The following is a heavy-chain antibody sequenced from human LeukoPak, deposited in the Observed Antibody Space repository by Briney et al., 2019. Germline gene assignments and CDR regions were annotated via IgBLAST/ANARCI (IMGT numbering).Heavy chain of an antibody. CDR1: GFTFSSYA. J-gene: IGHJ4*02. CDR3: ARRTFFDL. V-gene: IGHV4-59*08. CDR2: IYYTGGT. Sequence: GSLRLSCAASGFTFSSYAMSWVRQPPGKTLEWIGYIYYTGGTSYNPSLKSRVTISVDTSNNQFSLRLSSVTAADTAVYYCARRTFFDLWGQGTLVTVSS.